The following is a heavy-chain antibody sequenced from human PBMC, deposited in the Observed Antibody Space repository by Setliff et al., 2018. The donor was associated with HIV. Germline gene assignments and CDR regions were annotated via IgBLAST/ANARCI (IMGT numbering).Heavy chain of an antibody. J-gene: IGHJ4*02. V-gene: IGHV4-59*01. Sequence: SETLSLTCTVSGGSMSTYYWTWIRQPPGKGLEWIGFITYGGSTKYNASLKSRVSMSIDASKSQFSLKLSPVSAADTAVYFCAREDTQGGWYYDYWGQGTLVTVS. CDR2: ITYGGST. D-gene: IGHD6-19*01. CDR3: AREDTQGGWYYDY. CDR1: GGSMSTYY.